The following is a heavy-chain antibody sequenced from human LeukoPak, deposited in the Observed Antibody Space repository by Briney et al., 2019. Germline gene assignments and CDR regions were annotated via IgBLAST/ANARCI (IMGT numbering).Heavy chain of an antibody. J-gene: IGHJ3*02. Sequence: GESLKISCKGSGYSFNTYWIAWVRQMPGEGLEWMGMIYPGDSDTRYSPSFQGQVIISADKSISTAYLQWSSLKASDTATYYCARSRRLDACDIWGQGTMVTVSS. CDR3: ARSRRLDACDI. CDR1: GYSFNTYW. D-gene: IGHD2-2*01. CDR2: IYPGDSDT. V-gene: IGHV5-51*01.